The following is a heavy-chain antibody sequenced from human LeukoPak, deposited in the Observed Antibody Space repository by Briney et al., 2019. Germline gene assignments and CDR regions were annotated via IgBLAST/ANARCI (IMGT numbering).Heavy chain of an antibody. CDR2: IYSGGST. CDR3: AREKEGYCSRTSCYLDYYYYYMDV. CDR1: GFTVSSNY. Sequence: GGSLRLSCAASGFTVSSNYMSWVRQAPGKGLEWVSVIYSGGSTYYADSVKGRFTISRDNSKNTLYLQMNSLRAEDTAVYYCAREKEGYCSRTSCYLDYYYYYMDVWGKGTTVTISS. D-gene: IGHD2-2*01. V-gene: IGHV3-66*01. J-gene: IGHJ6*03.